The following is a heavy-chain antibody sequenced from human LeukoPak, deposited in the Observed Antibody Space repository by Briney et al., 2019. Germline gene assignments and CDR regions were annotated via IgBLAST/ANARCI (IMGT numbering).Heavy chain of an antibody. D-gene: IGHD2-21*02. CDR3: ARAPQGDSWYFDY. CDR2: ISSGGST. J-gene: IGHJ4*02. Sequence: PGGSLRLSCAASGFTVSRNYMNWVRQAPGKGLEWVSVISSGGSTFYADSVKGRVTISRDNSKNTLYLQMNSLRAEDTAVYYCARAPQGDSWYFDYWGQGTLVPVSS. V-gene: IGHV3-53*01. CDR1: GFTVSRNY.